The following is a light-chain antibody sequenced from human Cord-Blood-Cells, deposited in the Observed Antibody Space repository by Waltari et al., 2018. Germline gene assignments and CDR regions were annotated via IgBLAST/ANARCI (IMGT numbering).Light chain of an antibody. CDR1: RSDVGCYNL. CDR2: EGS. CDR3: CSYAGSSTWV. J-gene: IGLJ3*02. Sequence: QSALTQPASGSGSPGQSSTISCTGNRSDVGCYNLVPWYQQHPGKAPKPMIYEGSKLPSGVSNRFSGSKSGNTASLTISGLQAEDEADYYCCSYAGSSTWVFGGGTKLTVL. V-gene: IGLV2-23*01.